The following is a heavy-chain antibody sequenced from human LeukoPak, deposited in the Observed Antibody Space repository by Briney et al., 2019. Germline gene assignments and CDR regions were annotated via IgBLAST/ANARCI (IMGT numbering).Heavy chain of an antibody. CDR2: IGTAGDP. Sequence: GGSLRLSCAAPGFTFSDSDMDWVRQATGKGLEWVSAIGTAGDPYYPGSVKGRFTISRENAKYPVYLQMNSQRAGDTAVYYCARGAYSSGWYGLDYWGQGTLVTVSS. CDR3: ARGAYSSGWYGLDY. V-gene: IGHV3-13*05. J-gene: IGHJ4*02. CDR1: GFTFSDSD. D-gene: IGHD6-19*01.